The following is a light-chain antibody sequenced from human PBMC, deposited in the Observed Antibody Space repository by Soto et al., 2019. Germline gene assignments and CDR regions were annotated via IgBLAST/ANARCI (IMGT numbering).Light chain of an antibody. CDR3: SAYTNIGTLV. CDR1: RDDVGGYNY. J-gene: IGLJ3*02. Sequence: QSALTQPASVSGSPGQSITISCTGTRDDVGGYNYVSWYQQYPGKAPKLMIYEVSYRPSGVSNRFSGSRSGHTASLNISGLHAEDEAYYYCSAYTNIGTLVFGGGTKLTVL. CDR2: EVS. V-gene: IGLV2-14*01.